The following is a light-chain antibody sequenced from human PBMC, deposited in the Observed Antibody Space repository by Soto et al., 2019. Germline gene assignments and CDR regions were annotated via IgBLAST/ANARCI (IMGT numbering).Light chain of an antibody. CDR1: QSISNY. CDR3: QQSYSTTRT. V-gene: IGKV1-39*01. J-gene: IGKJ1*01. Sequence: DIQMTQSPSSLSASVVARVTIACRASQSISNYLNWYQQKPGNAPKLLIYASSSLQSGVPSRFSGSGYGTDSPLTISSLQPEDFATYYCQQSYSTTRTFGQGTKV. CDR2: ASS.